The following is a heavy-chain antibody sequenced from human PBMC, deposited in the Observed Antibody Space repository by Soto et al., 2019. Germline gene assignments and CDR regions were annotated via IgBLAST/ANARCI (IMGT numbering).Heavy chain of an antibody. D-gene: IGHD6-19*01. Sequence: PXEYLKISCKASGYTFTSYWIGWVRQIPGKGLEWMGFVWPGDSDTRYSPPFQGQVTISADKSTNTAYLQWRSLQASDTAMYYCAIGGWFSSSYIMCYFECWAQGAFVTVSS. CDR2: VWPGDSDT. CDR1: GYTFTSYW. V-gene: IGHV5-51*01. J-gene: IGHJ4*02. CDR3: AIGGWFSSSYIMCYFEC.